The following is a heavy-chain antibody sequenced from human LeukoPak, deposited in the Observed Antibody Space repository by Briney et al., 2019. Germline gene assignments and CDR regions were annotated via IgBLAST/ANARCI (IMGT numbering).Heavy chain of an antibody. Sequence: GGSLRLSCAASGVTFSSYAMRWVRQAPGKGLEWVAVISYDGSNKYYADSVKGRFTISRDNSKNTLYLQMNSLRAEDTAVYYCARDHGFTMKLPDYWGQGTLVTVSS. CDR2: ISYDGSNK. V-gene: IGHV3-30*04. CDR1: GVTFSSYA. CDR3: ARDHGFTMKLPDY. D-gene: IGHD3-22*01. J-gene: IGHJ4*02.